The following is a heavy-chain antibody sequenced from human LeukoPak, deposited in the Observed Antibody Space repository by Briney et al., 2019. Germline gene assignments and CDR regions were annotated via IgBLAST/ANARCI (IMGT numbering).Heavy chain of an antibody. D-gene: IGHD2-8*02. V-gene: IGHV3-23*01. Sequence: PGGSLRLSCAASGFTFTDYYMSWVRQAPGKGLEWVSAISGSGGSTYYADSVRGRFTISRDNSKSTLSLQMNSLRVEDTAIYYCATYRQVLLPFESWGQGTLVTVSS. CDR1: GFTFTDYY. J-gene: IGHJ4*02. CDR2: ISGSGGST. CDR3: ATYRQVLLPFES.